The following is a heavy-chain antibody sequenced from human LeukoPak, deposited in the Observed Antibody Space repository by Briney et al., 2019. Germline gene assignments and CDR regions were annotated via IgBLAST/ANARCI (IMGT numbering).Heavy chain of an antibody. D-gene: IGHD2-2*01. CDR2: IYTSGST. V-gene: IGHV4-4*07. CDR1: GDSIRSYY. CDR3: AREGTYCSRTSCYDSFRDY. Sequence: SETLSLNCSVSGDSIRSYYWSWIRQPAGQGLEWIGRIYTSGSTNYNPSLKTRVTMSVDTSKNQFSLRLSSVTAADTAVYYCAREGTYCSRTSCYDSFRDYWGQGTLVTVSS. J-gene: IGHJ4*02.